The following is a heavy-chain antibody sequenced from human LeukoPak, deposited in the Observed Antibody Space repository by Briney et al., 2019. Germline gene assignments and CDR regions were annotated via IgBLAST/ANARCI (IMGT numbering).Heavy chain of an antibody. CDR3: AKEAAIRAFDI. J-gene: IGHJ3*02. Sequence: GGSLRLSCAASGFTFSTYPMHWVRQAPGEGLEYLSGISSNGVYTYYANSVKGRFTISRDNSKNTLYLQMNSLRAEDTAVYYCAKEAAIRAFDIWGQGTMVTVSS. V-gene: IGHV3-64*01. CDR2: ISSNGVYT. D-gene: IGHD2-2*01. CDR1: GFTFSTYP.